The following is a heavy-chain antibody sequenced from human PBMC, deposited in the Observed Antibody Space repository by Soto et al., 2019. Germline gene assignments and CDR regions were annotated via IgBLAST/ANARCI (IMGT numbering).Heavy chain of an antibody. V-gene: IGHV3-23*01. CDR3: AKGWELLRASYWYFDL. Sequence: EVQLLESGGGLVQPGGALRLSCAASGFTFSSYAMSWVRQAPGKGLEWVSAISGSGGSTYYADSVKGRFTISRDNSKNTLYLQMNSLRAEDTAVYYCAKGWELLRASYWYFDLWGRGTLVTVSA. CDR2: ISGSGGST. CDR1: GFTFSSYA. D-gene: IGHD2-15*01. J-gene: IGHJ2*01.